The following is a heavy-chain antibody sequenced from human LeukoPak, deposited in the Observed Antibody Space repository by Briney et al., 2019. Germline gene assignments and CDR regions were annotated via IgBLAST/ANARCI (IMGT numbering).Heavy chain of an antibody. CDR1: GYSFTSYW. J-gene: IGHJ4*02. D-gene: IGHD1-26*01. CDR2: IYPGDSDT. CDR3: ARADSGSYLAYYFDY. Sequence: GASLKFSCNGSGYSFTSYWIGWVRQMAGKGLEWMGIIYPGDSDTRYSPSFQGQVTISADKSISTAYLQWSSLKASDTAMYYCARADSGSYLAYYFDYWGKGTLVTV. V-gene: IGHV5-51*01.